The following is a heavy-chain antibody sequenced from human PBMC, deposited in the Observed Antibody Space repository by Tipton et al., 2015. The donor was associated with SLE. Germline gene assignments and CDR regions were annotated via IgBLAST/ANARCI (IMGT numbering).Heavy chain of an antibody. CDR1: GFTFSSYW. D-gene: IGHD1-26*01. J-gene: IGHJ4*02. CDR3: TSGSYQGYFDY. V-gene: IGHV3-7*05. CDR2: IKQDGSEK. Sequence: SLRLSCAASGFTFSSYWMSWVRQAPGKGLEWVANIKQDGSEKYYVDSVKGRFTISRDNAKNSLYLQMNSLRAEDTAVYYCTSGSYQGYFDYWGQGTLVTVSS.